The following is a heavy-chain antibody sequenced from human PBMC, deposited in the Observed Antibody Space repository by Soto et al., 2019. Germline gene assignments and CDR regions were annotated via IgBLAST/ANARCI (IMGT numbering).Heavy chain of an antibody. CDR3: ARNYHGLGV. Sequence: QAPLVQSGAEVKKPGASVKVSCKASGYTFTIYEIYWVRQAPGQKLEWMGWINVGNGNTKYSQKFQGRVTINRATSASTAYMELSGLTFEDTAVYYCARNYHGLGVWGKGTTVTVSS. V-gene: IGHV1-3*01. CDR1: GYTFTIYE. CDR2: INVGNGNT. D-gene: IGHD3-10*01. J-gene: IGHJ6*04.